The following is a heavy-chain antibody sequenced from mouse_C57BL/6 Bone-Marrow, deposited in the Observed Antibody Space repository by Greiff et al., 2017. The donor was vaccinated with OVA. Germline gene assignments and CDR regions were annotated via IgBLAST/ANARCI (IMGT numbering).Heavy chain of an antibody. Sequence: EVQLVESGPGLVKPSQSLSLTCSVTGYSITSGYYWNWIRQFPGNKLEWMGYISYDGSNNYNPSLTNRISITRDTSKNQFFLKLNSVTTEDTATYYCASLYYEGYFDVWGTGTTVTVSS. J-gene: IGHJ1*03. CDR3: ASLYYEGYFDV. D-gene: IGHD2-4*01. CDR2: ISYDGSN. V-gene: IGHV3-6*01. CDR1: GYSITSGYY.